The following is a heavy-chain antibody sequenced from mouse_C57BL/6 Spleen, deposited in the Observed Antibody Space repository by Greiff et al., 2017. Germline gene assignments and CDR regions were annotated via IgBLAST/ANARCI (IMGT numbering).Heavy chain of an antibody. Sequence: VKLQQSGAELARPGASVKLSCKASGYTFTSYGISWVKQRTGQGLEWIGEIYPRSGNTYYNEKFKGKATLTADKSSSTAYMELRSLTSEDSAVYFCARSPLTGYYAMDYWGQGTSVTVSS. CDR3: ARSPLTGYYAMDY. D-gene: IGHD4-1*01. CDR2: IYPRSGNT. J-gene: IGHJ4*01. CDR1: GYTFTSYG. V-gene: IGHV1-81*01.